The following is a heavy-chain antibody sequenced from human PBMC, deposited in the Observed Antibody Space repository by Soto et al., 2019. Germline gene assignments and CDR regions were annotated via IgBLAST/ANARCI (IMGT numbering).Heavy chain of an antibody. CDR2: IYYSGST. CDR3: ASVSRCCELVNYFDY. V-gene: IGHV4-61*01. CDR1: GGSVSSGSYY. D-gene: IGHD2-2*01. Sequence: SETLSLTCTVSGGSVSSGSYYWSWIRQPPGKGLECIGYIYYSGSTNYNPSLKSRVTISVDTSKNQFSLKLSSVTAADTAVYYCASVSRCCELVNYFDYWGQGTLVTVSS. J-gene: IGHJ4*01.